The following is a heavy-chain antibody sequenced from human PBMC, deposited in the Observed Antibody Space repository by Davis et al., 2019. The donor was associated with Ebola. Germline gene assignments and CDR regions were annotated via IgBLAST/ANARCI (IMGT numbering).Heavy chain of an antibody. Sequence: GESLKISCKGSGYSFTSYWISWVRQMPGKGLEWMGRIDPRDSYTNYSPSFQGHVTISADKSISTAYLQWSSLKASDTAMYYCARTSGSYFISTDYWGQGTLVTVSS. CDR2: IDPRDSYT. CDR1: GYSFTSYW. CDR3: ARTSGSYFISTDY. J-gene: IGHJ4*02. V-gene: IGHV5-10-1*01. D-gene: IGHD1-26*01.